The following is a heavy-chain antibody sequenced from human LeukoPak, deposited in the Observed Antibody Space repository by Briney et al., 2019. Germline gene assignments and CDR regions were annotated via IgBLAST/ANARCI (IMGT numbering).Heavy chain of an antibody. D-gene: IGHD2-2*01. CDR2: ISAYNGNT. J-gene: IGHJ5*02. CDR3: ARERGLIGYCSSTSCYYPYWFDP. V-gene: IGHV1-18*01. CDR1: GYTFTSYG. Sequence: ASVKVSCKASGYTFTSYGISWVRQAPGQGLEWMGWISAYNGNTNYAQKLQGRVTMTTDTSTSTAYMELRSLRSDDTAVYYCARERGLIGYCSSTSCYYPYWFDPWVQGTLVTVSS.